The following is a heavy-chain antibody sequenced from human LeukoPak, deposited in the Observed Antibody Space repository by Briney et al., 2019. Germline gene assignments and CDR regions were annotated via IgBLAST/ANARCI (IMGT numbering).Heavy chain of an antibody. CDR3: ASVLWSAYYTVWYFDL. V-gene: IGHV1-69*16. CDR2: IIPIIRKA. CDR1: GGTFSTYS. D-gene: IGHD3-3*01. Sequence: SVKVSCKASGGTFSTYSISWVRQAPGQGLEWMGRIIPIIRKANYAQKFQGRVTITTDESTSTAYMELSSLRSEDTAVYYCASVLWSAYYTVWYFDLWGRGTLVTVSS. J-gene: IGHJ2*01.